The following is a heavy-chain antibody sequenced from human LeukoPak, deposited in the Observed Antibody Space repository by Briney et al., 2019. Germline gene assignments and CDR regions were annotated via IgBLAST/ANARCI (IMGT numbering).Heavy chain of an antibody. CDR3: ARDFTYYYDSSGYYYFDY. D-gene: IGHD3-22*01. V-gene: IGHV1-2*02. CDR1: GYTFTSYD. CDR2: INPNSGGT. J-gene: IGHJ4*02. Sequence: GASVKVSCKASGYTFTSYDINWVRQATGQGLEWMGWINPNSGGTNYAQKFQGRVTMTRDTSISTAYMELSRLRSDDTAVYYCARDFTYYYDSSGYYYFDYWGQGTLVTVSS.